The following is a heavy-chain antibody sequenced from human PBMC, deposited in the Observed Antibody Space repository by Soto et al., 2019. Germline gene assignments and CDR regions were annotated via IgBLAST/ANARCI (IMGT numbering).Heavy chain of an antibody. Sequence: WETLSLTCAVSGYSISSGYYWGWIRQPPGKGLEWIGSIYHSGSTYYNPSLKSRVTISVDTSKNQFSLKLSSVTAADTAVYYCARDQMGYGDGSWLSYYYYYGMDVWGQGTTVTVSS. V-gene: IGHV4-38-2*02. CDR3: ARDQMGYGDGSWLSYYYYYGMDV. D-gene: IGHD4-17*01. CDR1: GYSISSGYY. J-gene: IGHJ6*02. CDR2: IYHSGST.